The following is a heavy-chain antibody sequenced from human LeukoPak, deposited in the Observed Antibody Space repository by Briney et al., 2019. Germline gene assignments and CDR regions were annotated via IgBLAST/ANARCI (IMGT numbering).Heavy chain of an antibody. CDR3: ARDRNPYADYSGNDF. CDR2: ISRSSRTI. V-gene: IGHV3-48*02. Sequence: PGGPLRLSCAASGFPFCSHGMNWVRQAPGKGLEWLSYISRSSRTIYYADSVKGRFTISRDNAKNSLYLQMNSLRDEDTAVYYCARDRNPYADYSGNDFWGQGTLVTVSS. J-gene: IGHJ4*02. CDR1: GFPFCSHG. D-gene: IGHD4-17*01.